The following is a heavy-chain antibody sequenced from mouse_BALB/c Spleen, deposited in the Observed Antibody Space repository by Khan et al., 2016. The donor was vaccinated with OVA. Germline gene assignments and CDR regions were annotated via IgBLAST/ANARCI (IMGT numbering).Heavy chain of an antibody. CDR3: ARDAGRY. CDR1: GYTFTEYT. CDR2: INPKNGVT. V-gene: IGHV1-18*01. J-gene: IGHJ4*01. D-gene: IGHD3-3*01. Sequence: VQLQQSGPVLVKPGASVKISCKTSGYTFTEYTLHWVKQSHGKSLEWIGVINPKNGVTSYNQKFKGKATLTVDKSSSTAYMEFRSLTSEDSAVYYCARDAGRYWGQGTSVTVSS.